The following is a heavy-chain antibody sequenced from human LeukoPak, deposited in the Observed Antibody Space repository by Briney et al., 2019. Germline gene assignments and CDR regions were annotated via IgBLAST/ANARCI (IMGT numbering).Heavy chain of an antibody. V-gene: IGHV3-20*03. Sequence: GGSLRLSFAASGFTFDDYGMSWVRQAPGKGLEWVSGINWNGGSTGYADSVKGRFTISRDNAKNTLYLQMNSLRAEDTALYYCAREALTTVTDLHYYYYYYMDVWGKGTTVTVSS. CDR2: INWNGGST. CDR1: GFTFDDYG. D-gene: IGHD4-11*01. CDR3: AREALTTVTDLHYYYYYYMDV. J-gene: IGHJ6*03.